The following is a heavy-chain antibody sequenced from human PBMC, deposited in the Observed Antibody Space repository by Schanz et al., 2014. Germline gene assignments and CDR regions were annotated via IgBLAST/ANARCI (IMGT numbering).Heavy chain of an antibody. CDR1: GFTVSSNY. Sequence: EVQLVESGGGLIQPGGSLRLSCAASGFTVSSNYMSWVRQAPGKGLEWVAVIYSGGSTFYTDSVKGRFTISRDNSKNTLYLQMSSLRGEDTAVYYCAKAPYADYGYFHHWGQGTLVTVSS. J-gene: IGHJ4*02. CDR2: IYSGGST. V-gene: IGHV3-66*03. CDR3: AKAPYADYGYFHH. D-gene: IGHD4-17*01.